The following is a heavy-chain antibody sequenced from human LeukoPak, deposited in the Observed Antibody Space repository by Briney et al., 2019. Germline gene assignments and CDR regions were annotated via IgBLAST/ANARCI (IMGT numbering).Heavy chain of an antibody. D-gene: IGHD4-17*01. CDR3: AKGSDYGDYDVWDYFDY. Sequence: PGRSLRLSCAASGFTFSSYAMSWVRQAPGKGLEWVSAISGSGGSTYYADSVKGRFTISRDNSKNTLYLQMNSLRAEDTAVYYCAKGSDYGDYDVWDYFDYWGQGTLVTVSS. CDR1: GFTFSSYA. CDR2: ISGSGGST. J-gene: IGHJ4*02. V-gene: IGHV3-23*01.